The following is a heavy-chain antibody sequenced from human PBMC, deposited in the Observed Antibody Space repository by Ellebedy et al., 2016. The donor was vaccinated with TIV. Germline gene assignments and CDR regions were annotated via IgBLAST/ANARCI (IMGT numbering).Heavy chain of an antibody. CDR3: AKDLWEWELLLLGY. V-gene: IGHV1-2*02. Sequence: ASVKVSCKASGYTFTSYGISWVRQARGQGLEWMGWINPNSGGTNYAQKFQGRVTMTRDTSISTAYMELSRLRSDDTAVYYCAKDLWEWELLLLGYWGQGTLVTVSS. CDR2: INPNSGGT. J-gene: IGHJ4*02. CDR1: GYTFTSYG. D-gene: IGHD1-26*01.